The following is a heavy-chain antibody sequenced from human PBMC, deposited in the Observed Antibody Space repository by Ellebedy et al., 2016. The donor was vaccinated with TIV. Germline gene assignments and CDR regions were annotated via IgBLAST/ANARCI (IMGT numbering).Heavy chain of an antibody. V-gene: IGHV3-74*01. CDR3: ARLDYESSGYY. Sequence: GESLKISCAASGFTFTSYWMHWVRQAPGKELVWVSRSKGDGSSAGYADSVKGRFTISRDNSKNTLYLQMNSLRAEDTAVYYCARLDYESSGYYWGQGTLVTVSS. J-gene: IGHJ4*02. CDR1: GFTFTSYW. D-gene: IGHD3-22*01. CDR2: SKGDGSSA.